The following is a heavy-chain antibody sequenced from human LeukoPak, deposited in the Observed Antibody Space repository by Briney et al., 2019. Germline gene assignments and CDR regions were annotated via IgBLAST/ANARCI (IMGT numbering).Heavy chain of an antibody. CDR2: INSDGSST. CDR1: GFTFSSYW. J-gene: IGHJ4*02. V-gene: IGHV3-74*01. D-gene: IGHD3-22*01. CDR3: AREPVPHCYDSSGYYDYFDY. Sequence: HPGGSLRLPCAASGFTFSSYWMHWVRQAPGKGLVWVSRINSDGSSTSYADSVKGRFTISRDNAKNTLCLQMNSLRAEDTAVYYCAREPVPHCYDSSGYYDYFDYWGQGTLVTVSS.